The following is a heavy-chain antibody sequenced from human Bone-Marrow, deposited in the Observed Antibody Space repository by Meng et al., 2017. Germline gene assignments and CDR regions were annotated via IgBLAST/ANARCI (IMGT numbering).Heavy chain of an antibody. J-gene: IGHJ6*02. V-gene: IGHV3-21*01. CDR3: ARNSGGGCYYPCPYYYYGMDV. CDR2: ISSSSSYI. CDR1: GFTFSSYS. D-gene: IGHD2-15*01. Sequence: GESLKISCAASGFTFSSYSMNWVRQAPGRGLEWVSSISSSSSYIYYADSVKGRFTISRDNAKNSLYLQMNSLRGEDTAVYYCARNSGGGCYYPCPYYYYGMDVWGQGTTVTVSS.